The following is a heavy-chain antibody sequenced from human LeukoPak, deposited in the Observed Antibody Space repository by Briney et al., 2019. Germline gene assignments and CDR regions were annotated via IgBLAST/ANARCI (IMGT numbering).Heavy chain of an antibody. V-gene: IGHV4-30-4*01. J-gene: IGHJ4*02. CDR2: IYYSGST. D-gene: IGHD6-19*01. CDR3: ARGEAVAGPLLHFDFDY. Sequence: PSETLSLTCTVSGGSISSGDYYWSWICQPPGKGLEWIGYIYYSGSTYYNPSLKSRVTISVDTSKNQFSLKLSSVTAADTAVYYCARGEAVAGPLLHFDFDYWGQGTLVTVSS. CDR1: GGSISSGDYY.